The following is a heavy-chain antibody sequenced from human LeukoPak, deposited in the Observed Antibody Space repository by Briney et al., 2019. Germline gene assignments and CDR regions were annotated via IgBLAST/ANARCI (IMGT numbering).Heavy chain of an antibody. CDR1: GFTVSSSA. CDR2: ISVSGGST. V-gene: IGHV3-23*01. J-gene: IGHJ4*02. D-gene: IGHD2-15*01. Sequence: GGSLRLSCAASGFTVSSSAMNWVRQAPGKGLKWVSGISVSGGSTYYADSVKGRFTISRDNPKNTLYLQMNSLRAEDTAVYYCAREDFFSSGSLDYWGQGALVTVSS. CDR3: AREDFFSSGSLDY.